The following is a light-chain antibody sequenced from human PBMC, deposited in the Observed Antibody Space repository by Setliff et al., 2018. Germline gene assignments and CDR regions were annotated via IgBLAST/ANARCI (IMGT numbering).Light chain of an antibody. J-gene: IGLJ1*01. CDR2: EVT. CDR1: SRDIGAYNS. CDR3: CSYAASYNPYV. V-gene: IGLV2-8*01. Sequence: QSALTQPPSASGSPGQSLTISCTGTSRDIGAYNSVSWYQQHPGKAPKLLIYEVTKRPSGVPDRFSGSKSGNTASLTVSGLQADDEADYFCCSYAASYNPYVFGTGTKATVL.